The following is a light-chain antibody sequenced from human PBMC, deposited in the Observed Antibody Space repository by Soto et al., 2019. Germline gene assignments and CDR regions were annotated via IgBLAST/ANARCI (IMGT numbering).Light chain of an antibody. CDR3: QQYDNLPLT. Sequence: DIQMTQSPSSLSASLQDRLAITFQANQDISNYLNWYQQKPGKAPKLLIYDASNLETGVPSRFSGSGSGTDFTFTISSLQPEDIATYYCQQYDNLPLTFGGGTKVDIK. J-gene: IGKJ4*01. V-gene: IGKV1-33*01. CDR2: DAS. CDR1: QDISNY.